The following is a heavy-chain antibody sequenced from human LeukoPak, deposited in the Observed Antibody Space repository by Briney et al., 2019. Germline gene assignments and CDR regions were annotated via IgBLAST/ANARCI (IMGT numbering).Heavy chain of an antibody. CDR3: ARLTTAAVS. J-gene: IGHJ5*02. D-gene: IGHD4-11*01. CDR2: IYYSGST. CDR1: VGSISSSSYY. V-gene: IGHV4-39*01. Sequence: PSETLSLTCTVSVGSISSSSYYWGRIRQPPGKGLEWSGSIYYSGSTYYNPSLKSRVTISVDTSKNQFSLKLSSVTAADAAVYYRARLTTAAVSWGQGTLVTVSS.